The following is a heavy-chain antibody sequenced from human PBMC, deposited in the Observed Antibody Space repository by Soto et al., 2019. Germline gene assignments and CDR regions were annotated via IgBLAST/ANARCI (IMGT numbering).Heavy chain of an antibody. CDR3: ARMVYDTSLNYMYFDF. D-gene: IGHD3-22*01. V-gene: IGHV4-4*02. Sequence: SETLSLTCAVSGVSISSGNWWTWVRQTPQRGLEYIGEIFHDGTANYYPSFERRVAISLDTSKNQFSLKLTSVTAADTAIYFCARMVYDTSLNYMYFDFWGQGALVTLSS. J-gene: IGHJ4*02. CDR2: IFHDGTA. CDR1: GVSISSGNW.